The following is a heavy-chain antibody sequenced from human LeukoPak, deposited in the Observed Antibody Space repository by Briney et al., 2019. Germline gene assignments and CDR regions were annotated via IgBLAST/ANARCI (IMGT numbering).Heavy chain of an antibody. CDR1: GGSISSYY. CDR3: ARAGYSYGTGYYFDY. CDR2: IYYTGAT. V-gene: IGHV4-59*01. Sequence: PSETLSLTCTVSGGSISSYYWSWLRLPPGKGLEWLGYIYYTGATYYNPSLKSRVTISLDTSKNQFSLKLSSVTAADAAVYYCARAGYSYGTGYYFDYWGQGALVTVSS. J-gene: IGHJ4*02. D-gene: IGHD5-18*01.